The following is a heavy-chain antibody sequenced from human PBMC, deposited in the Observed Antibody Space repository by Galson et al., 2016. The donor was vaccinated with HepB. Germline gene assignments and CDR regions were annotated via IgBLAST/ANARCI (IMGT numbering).Heavy chain of an antibody. J-gene: IGHJ4*02. Sequence: CAISGDSVSTNSAAWSWIRQSPSRGLEWLGRTYYRSKWSNDYAVSVKGRISITSDTSKNQFSLQLNSVTPEDTAVYYCAHKAARGFDSWGQGTLVTVSS. D-gene: IGHD6-6*01. V-gene: IGHV6-1*01. CDR1: GDSVSTNSAA. CDR2: TYYRSKWSN. CDR3: AHKAARGFDS.